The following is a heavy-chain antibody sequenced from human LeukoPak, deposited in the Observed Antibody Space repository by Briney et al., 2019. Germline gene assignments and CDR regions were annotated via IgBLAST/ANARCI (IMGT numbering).Heavy chain of an antibody. J-gene: IGHJ4*02. CDR1: GFTFSSYA. V-gene: IGHV3-30*04. Sequence: GGSLRLSCAASGFTFSSYAMHWVRQAPGKGLEWVAVISYDRSNKYYADSVKGRFTISRDNAKNSLYLQMNSLRAEDTALYYCAREISEGFDFWGQGTLVTVSS. CDR3: AREISEGFDF. CDR2: ISYDRSNK. D-gene: IGHD3-3*02.